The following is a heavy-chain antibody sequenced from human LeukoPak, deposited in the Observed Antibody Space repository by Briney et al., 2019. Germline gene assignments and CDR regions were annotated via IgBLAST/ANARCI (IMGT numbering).Heavy chain of an antibody. V-gene: IGHV3-23*01. Sequence: GGSLRLSCAASGFTFSSYAMSWVRQAPGKGLEWVSAISGSGGSTYYADSVKGRFTISRDNSNNTLYLQMNSLRAEDTALYYCAKHFGGSGWYNFDYWGQGTLVTVSS. D-gene: IGHD6-19*01. CDR3: AKHFGGSGWYNFDY. CDR1: GFTFSSYA. CDR2: ISGSGGST. J-gene: IGHJ4*02.